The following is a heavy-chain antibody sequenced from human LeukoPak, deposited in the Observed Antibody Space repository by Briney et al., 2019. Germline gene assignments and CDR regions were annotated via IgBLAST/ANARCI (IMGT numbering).Heavy chain of an antibody. Sequence: PPETLSLTCTVSGGSISSYYWSWIRQPPGKGLEWIGYIYYSGSTNYNPSLKSRVTISVDTSKNQFSLKLSSVTAADTAVYYCARARRRDAFDIWGQGTMVTVSS. CDR2: IYYSGST. J-gene: IGHJ3*02. CDR1: GGSISSYY. CDR3: ARARRRDAFDI. V-gene: IGHV4-59*01.